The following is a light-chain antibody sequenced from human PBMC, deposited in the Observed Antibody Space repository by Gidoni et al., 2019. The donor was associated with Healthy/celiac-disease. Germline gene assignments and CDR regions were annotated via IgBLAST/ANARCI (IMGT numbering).Light chain of an antibody. V-gene: IGKV1-9*01. J-gene: IGKJ1*01. CDR2: AAS. CDR1: QGISSY. Sequence: DIQLTQYPSFLSASVGDRVTITCRASQGISSYLAWYQQKPGKAPKLLIYAASTLQSGVPSRFSGSGSGTEFTLTISSLQPEDFATYYCQQLNSYPRTFXQXTKVEIK. CDR3: QQLNSYPRT.